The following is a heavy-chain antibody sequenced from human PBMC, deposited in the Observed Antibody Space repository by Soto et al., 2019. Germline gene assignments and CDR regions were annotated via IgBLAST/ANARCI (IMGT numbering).Heavy chain of an antibody. D-gene: IGHD4-17*01. V-gene: IGHV1-8*01. CDR1: GYSFTNYD. CDR2: TNPKTGNT. CDR3: AKVGSRGDYHFDL. Sequence: QVQLVQSGAEVKKPGASVKVSCKTSGYSFTNYDINWVRQAAGQGLEWMGWTNPKTGNTGYAQQFRGRVTMTRTTSISTVYMELSSLRSEDTAVYYCAKVGSRGDYHFDLWGQGTLVTVSS. J-gene: IGHJ5*02.